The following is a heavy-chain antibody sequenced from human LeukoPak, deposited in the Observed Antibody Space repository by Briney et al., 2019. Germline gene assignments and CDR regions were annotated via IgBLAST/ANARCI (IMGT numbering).Heavy chain of an antibody. J-gene: IGHJ4*02. Sequence: SETVSLTCSVSGDSISTYHWNWIRKPPGEGLEWIGYMQSTGNSKYNPSLKSRVNMFVDTSKNQAALILSSVTAADTAVYYCARDKQHSYGRYFDHWGQGALVTVSS. CDR1: GDSISTYH. D-gene: IGHD3-16*01. V-gene: IGHV4-59*01. CDR3: ARDKQHSYGRYFDH. CDR2: MQSTGNS.